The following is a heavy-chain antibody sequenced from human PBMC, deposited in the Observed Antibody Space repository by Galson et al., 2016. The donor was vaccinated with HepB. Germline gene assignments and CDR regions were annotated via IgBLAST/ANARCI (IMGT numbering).Heavy chain of an antibody. V-gene: IGHV3-43*01. CDR1: GFSFDDYT. J-gene: IGHJ6*04. CDR3: TREMNFWSGYGYYYGMDV. D-gene: IGHD3-3*01. CDR2: ISWDGGRT. Sequence: SLRLSCAASGFSFDDYTMHWVRQTPGKGLEWVSLISWDGGRTDYAESVKGRLTISRDNNKNSLYLQMNGLRPEDSAVYFCTREMNFWSGYGYYYGMDVWGKGTTVTVSS.